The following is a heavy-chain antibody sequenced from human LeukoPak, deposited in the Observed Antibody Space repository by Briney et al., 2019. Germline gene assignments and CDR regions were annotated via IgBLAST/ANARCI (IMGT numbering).Heavy chain of an antibody. D-gene: IGHD1-1*01. V-gene: IGHV3-33*01. Sequence: PGRSLRLSCAASGFTFSSYGMHWVRQAPGKGLEWVAVIWYDGSNKYYAESVKGRFTISRDNAEKSLYLQMNSLRDGDTAVYYCARGARYNWNAEEDSWYWGQGTLVTVSS. CDR3: ARGARYNWNAEEDSWY. CDR1: GFTFSSYG. J-gene: IGHJ4*02. CDR2: IWYDGSNK.